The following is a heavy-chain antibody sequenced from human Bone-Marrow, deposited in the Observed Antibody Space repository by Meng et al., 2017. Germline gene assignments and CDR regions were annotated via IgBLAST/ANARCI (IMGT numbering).Heavy chain of an antibody. V-gene: IGHV4-61*01. J-gene: IGHJ6*02. CDR1: GGSVSSGSYY. CDR2: IYYSGST. Sequence: SETLSLTCTVSGGSVSSGSYYWSWIRQPPGKGLEWIGYIYYSGSTNYNPSLKSRVTISADTSKNQFSLKLSSVTAADTAVYYCARGGYSYGRNYYYYYGMDVWGQGTTVTVSS. CDR3: ARGGYSYGRNYYYYYGMDV. D-gene: IGHD5-18*01.